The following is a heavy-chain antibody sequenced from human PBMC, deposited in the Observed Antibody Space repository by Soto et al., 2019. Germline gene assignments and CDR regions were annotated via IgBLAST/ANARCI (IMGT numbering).Heavy chain of an antibody. V-gene: IGHV3-7*01. Sequence: EVQLVESGGGLVQPGGSLRLSCAASGFTFSSYWMSWVRQAPGKGLEWVANIKQDGSEKYYVDSVKGRFTISRDNAKNSLYLQMNSLRAEDTAVYYCARTYYDFWSGYFDWGQGTLVTVSS. CDR3: ARTYYDFWSGYFD. D-gene: IGHD3-3*01. J-gene: IGHJ4*02. CDR1: GFTFSSYW. CDR2: IKQDGSEK.